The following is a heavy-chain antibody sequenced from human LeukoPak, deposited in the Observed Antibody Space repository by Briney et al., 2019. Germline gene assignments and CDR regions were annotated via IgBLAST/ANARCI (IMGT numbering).Heavy chain of an antibody. D-gene: IGHD5-18*01. CDR1: GFTFSSYA. Sequence: GSLRLSCAASGFTFSSYAMSWVRQALGKGVEWVSVISGSGGSTYYADSVKGRFTISRDNSKNTLYLQMNSLRAEDTAVYYCARLRGYSHGYGYWGQGTLVTVSS. CDR3: ARLRGYSHGYGY. J-gene: IGHJ4*02. CDR2: ISGSGGST. V-gene: IGHV3-23*01.